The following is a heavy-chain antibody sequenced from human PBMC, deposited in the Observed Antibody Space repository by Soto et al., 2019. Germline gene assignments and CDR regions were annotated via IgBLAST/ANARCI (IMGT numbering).Heavy chain of an antibody. J-gene: IGHJ4*02. Sequence: GASVKGSCKASGYAFTTYAVQWVRQAPGQGLEWMGCMNAGNGNTKYSQKFQGRVTLTRDTSANTAYMELSRLRSEDTAVYYCASRPLPWFGESVDYWGQGTLVTVSS. CDR1: GYAFTTYA. CDR2: MNAGNGNT. D-gene: IGHD3-10*01. CDR3: ASRPLPWFGESVDY. V-gene: IGHV1-3*01.